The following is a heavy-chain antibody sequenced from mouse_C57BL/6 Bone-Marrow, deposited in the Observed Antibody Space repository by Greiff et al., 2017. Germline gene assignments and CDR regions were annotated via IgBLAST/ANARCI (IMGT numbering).Heavy chain of an antibody. Sequence: EVHLVESGPGLVKPSQSLSLTCSVTGYSITSGYYWNWIRQFPGNKLEWMGYISYDGSNNYNPSLKNRISITRDTSKNQFFLKLNSVTTEDTATYYGAKGLTTVVATDYWGQGTTLTVSS. J-gene: IGHJ2*01. CDR2: ISYDGSN. V-gene: IGHV3-6*01. D-gene: IGHD1-1*01. CDR1: GYSITSGYY. CDR3: AKGLTTVVATDY.